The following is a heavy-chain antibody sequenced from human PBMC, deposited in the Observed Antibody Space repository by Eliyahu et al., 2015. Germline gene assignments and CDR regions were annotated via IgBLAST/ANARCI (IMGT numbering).Heavy chain of an antibody. J-gene: IGHJ4*02. CDR3: ARGRGVRKISAPFDY. CDR1: GGXFSDYX. V-gene: IGHV4-34*01. Sequence: QVQLQQWGAGLLKPSETLSRTCAVYGGXFSDYXWSWIRXPPGKGLEWIGEINHSGSTNYNPSLKSRVTMSVDTSKNQFSLKLTSVTAADTAMYYCARGRGVRKISAPFDYWGQGTLVTVSS. CDR2: INHSGST. D-gene: IGHD3-10*01.